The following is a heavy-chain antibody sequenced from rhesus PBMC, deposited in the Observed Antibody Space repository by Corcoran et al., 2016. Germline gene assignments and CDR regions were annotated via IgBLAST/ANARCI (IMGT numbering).Heavy chain of an antibody. D-gene: IGHD5-36*01. V-gene: IGHV4-169*01. CDR3: ARWRGFGYSYDTNFDY. J-gene: IGHJ4*01. CDR2: IDGSGSST. Sequence: QLQLQESGPGLVKPSETLSVTCAVSGGSISSSYWSWIRQAPGKGLGGIGYIDGSGSSTNYNPALKSRVTLSVDTSKNQLSLKLSSVTAADTAVYYCARWRGFGYSYDTNFDYWGQGVLVTVSS. CDR1: GGSISSSY.